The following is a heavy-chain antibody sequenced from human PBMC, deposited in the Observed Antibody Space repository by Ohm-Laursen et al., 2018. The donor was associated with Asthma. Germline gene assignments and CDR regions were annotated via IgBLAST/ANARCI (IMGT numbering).Heavy chain of an antibody. D-gene: IGHD3-3*01. V-gene: IGHV1-46*01. J-gene: IGHJ5*02. CDR2: INPSGGST. Sequence: ASVKVSCKVSGYTFTSYYVHWVRQAPGQGLEWMGIINPSGGSTSYAQKFQGRVTMTRDTSTSTVYMELSSLRSEDTAVYYCARDAPPGLRFFPFDPWGQGTLVTVSS. CDR3: ARDAPPGLRFFPFDP. CDR1: GYTFTSYY.